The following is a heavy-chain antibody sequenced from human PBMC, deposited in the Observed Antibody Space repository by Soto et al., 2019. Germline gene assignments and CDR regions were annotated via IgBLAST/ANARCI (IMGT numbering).Heavy chain of an antibody. J-gene: IGHJ4*02. Sequence: QVQLVESGGGVVQPGRSLRLSCAASGFTFSSYGMHWVRQAPGKGLEWVAVISYDGSNKYYADSVKGRFTISRDNSKNTLYLQMNSLRAEDTAVYYCAKSRPRWGGYYSYYFDYWGQGTLVTVSS. V-gene: IGHV3-30*18. CDR1: GFTFSSYG. CDR2: ISYDGSNK. CDR3: AKSRPRWGGYYSYYFDY. D-gene: IGHD3-22*01.